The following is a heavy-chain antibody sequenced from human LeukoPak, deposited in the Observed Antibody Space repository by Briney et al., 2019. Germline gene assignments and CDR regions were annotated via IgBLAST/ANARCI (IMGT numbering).Heavy chain of an antibody. J-gene: IGHJ3*02. V-gene: IGHV3-30*18. CDR2: ISYDGSNK. D-gene: IGHD2-2*01. CDR3: AKDGRSTI. CDR1: GFTSSSYG. Sequence: PARSLRLSCAPSGFTSSSYGTHWVRQAPDNGLEWVAVISYDGSNKYYADSVKGRFTISRDNSKNTLYLQMTSLRAEDTAVYYCAKDGRSTIWGQGTMVTVSS.